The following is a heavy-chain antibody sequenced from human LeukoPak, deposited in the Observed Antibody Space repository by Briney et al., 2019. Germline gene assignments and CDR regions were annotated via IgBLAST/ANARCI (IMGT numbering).Heavy chain of an antibody. V-gene: IGHV3-30*01. CDR3: ARDWAPRVDWNYYFDY. J-gene: IGHJ4*02. Sequence: PGGSLRLSCAASGFTFSSYAMHWVRQAPGKGPEWVAVISYDGSNKYYADSVKGRFTISRDNSKNTLCLQMNSLRAEDTAVYYCARDWAPRVDWNYYFDYWGQGTLVTVSS. CDR1: GFTFSSYA. D-gene: IGHD1-7*01. CDR2: ISYDGSNK.